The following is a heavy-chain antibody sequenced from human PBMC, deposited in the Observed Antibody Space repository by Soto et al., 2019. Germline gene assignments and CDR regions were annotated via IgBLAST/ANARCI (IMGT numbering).Heavy chain of an antibody. Sequence: SETLSLTCTVSGGSLGSYNWSWSRQHPGKGLEGIGYVFYTGGANYNASLKSRVSISLDTAHYQFSLKLSSVTAADTDVYYCAGYGDGRMTTNPYYYNGMDVLGPGTTVTVSS. V-gene: IGHV4-59*03. D-gene: IGHD4-4*01. J-gene: IGHJ6*02. CDR2: VFYTGGA. CDR1: GGSLGSYN. CDR3: AGYGDGRMTTNPYYYNGMDV.